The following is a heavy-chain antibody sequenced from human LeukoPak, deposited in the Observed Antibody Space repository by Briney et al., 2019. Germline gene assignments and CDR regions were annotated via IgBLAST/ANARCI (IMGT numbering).Heavy chain of an antibody. CDR1: GYTFTGYY. Sequence: ASVKVSCKVSGYTFTGYYIHWVRQAPGQGLEWMGRINPNSGDTNYAQKFQGRVTMTRDTSISTAYMELSRLRSDDTAVYYCTRGSACSGGNCYSDWGQGTLVTVSS. V-gene: IGHV1-2*06. D-gene: IGHD2-15*01. CDR2: INPNSGDT. J-gene: IGHJ4*02. CDR3: TRGSACSGGNCYSD.